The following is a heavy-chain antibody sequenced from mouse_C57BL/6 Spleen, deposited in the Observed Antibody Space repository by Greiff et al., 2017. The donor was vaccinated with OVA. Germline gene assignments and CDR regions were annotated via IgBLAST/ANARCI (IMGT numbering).Heavy chain of an antibody. D-gene: IGHD4-1*01. V-gene: IGHV5-4*01. CDR1: GFTFSSYA. CDR3: ACNWEGFDY. Sequence: EVQLQESGGGLVKPGGSLKLSCAASGFTFSSYAMSWVRQTPEKRLEWVATISDGGSYTYYPDNVKGRFTISRDNAKNNLYLQMSHLKSEDTAMYYCACNWEGFDYWGQGTTLTVSS. J-gene: IGHJ2*01. CDR2: ISDGGSYT.